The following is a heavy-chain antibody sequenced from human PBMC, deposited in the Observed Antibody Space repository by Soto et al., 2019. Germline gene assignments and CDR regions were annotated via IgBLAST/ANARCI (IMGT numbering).Heavy chain of an antibody. J-gene: IGHJ5*01. Sequence: DVQLLESGGGLVQPGGSLTLSCAASRFRFSDFAMSWVRQAPGKGLEWVSSIGGLGSDTYYADPVKGRFTISRDNSKSTLYLQMDGLRDEDTAVYYCAKYAVPYNGKWDWFDSWGQGTLVIVS. CDR1: RFRFSDFA. D-gene: IGHD1-20*01. CDR3: AKYAVPYNGKWDWFDS. CDR2: IGGLGSDT. V-gene: IGHV3-23*01.